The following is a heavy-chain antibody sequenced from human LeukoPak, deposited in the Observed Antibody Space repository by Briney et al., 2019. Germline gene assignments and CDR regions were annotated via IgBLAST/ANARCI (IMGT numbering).Heavy chain of an antibody. V-gene: IGHV3-23*01. CDR2: ISGSGAGT. D-gene: IGHD3-10*01. CDR1: GVTFSSYA. Sequence: PGASLRLSCAASGVTFSSYAMSWVRQATGKGLEWVSTISGSGAGTFYTDSVKGRFTISRDNFGNTLYLQMSSLRAEDTAVYYCAKRPEHGSGSSFDYWGQGTLVTVSS. CDR3: AKRPEHGSGSSFDY. J-gene: IGHJ4*02.